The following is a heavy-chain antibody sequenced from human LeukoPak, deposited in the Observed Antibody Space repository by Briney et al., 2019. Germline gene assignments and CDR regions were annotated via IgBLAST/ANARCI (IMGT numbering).Heavy chain of an antibody. CDR1: GYTFTSYD. CDR2: MNPNSGNT. J-gene: IGHJ5*02. V-gene: IGHV1-8*01. Sequence: GASVKVSCKASGYTFTSYDINWVRQATGQGLERMGWMNPNSGNTGYAQKFQGRVTMTRNTSISTAYMELSSLRSEDTAVYNCARGIVHNWFDPWGQGTLVTVSS. D-gene: IGHD3-16*02. CDR3: ARGIVHNWFDP.